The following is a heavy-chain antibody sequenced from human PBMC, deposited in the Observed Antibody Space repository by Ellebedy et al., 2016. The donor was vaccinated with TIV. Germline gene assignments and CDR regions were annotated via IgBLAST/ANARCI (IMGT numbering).Heavy chain of an antibody. J-gene: IGHJ2*01. Sequence: WESLKISCHVPGYIFTNYWFGWVRQRPGEGLEWMGITYPGDSDTRYSPSFQGQVTVSADKSINTAYLQWGGLKASDTAIYYCARMRAAIPGTRHLGWYFDVWGRGTLVTGSS. CDR3: ARMRAAIPGTRHLGWYFDV. CDR1: GYIFTNYW. V-gene: IGHV5-51*01. CDR2: TYPGDSDT. D-gene: IGHD1-1*01.